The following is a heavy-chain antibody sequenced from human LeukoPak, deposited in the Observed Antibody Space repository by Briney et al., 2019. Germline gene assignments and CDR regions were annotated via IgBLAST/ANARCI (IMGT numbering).Heavy chain of an antibody. CDR2: ISAYNGNT. CDR3: ARDGHETSEYSSRWYSDWFDP. Sequence: ASVKVSCKASGYTSTSYGISWVRQAPGQGLEWMGWISAYNGNTNYAQKLQGRVTMTTDTSTSTAYMELRSLRSDDTAVYYCARDGHETSEYSSRWYSDWFDPWGQGTLVTVSS. CDR1: GYTSTSYG. V-gene: IGHV1-18*01. J-gene: IGHJ5*02. D-gene: IGHD6-13*01.